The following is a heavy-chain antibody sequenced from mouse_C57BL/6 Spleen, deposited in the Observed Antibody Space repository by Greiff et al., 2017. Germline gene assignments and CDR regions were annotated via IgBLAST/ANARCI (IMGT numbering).Heavy chain of an antibody. CDR1: GYTFTDYY. CDR2: IYPGSGNT. Sequence: QVQLQQSGAELVRPGASVKLSCKASGYTFTDYYINWVKQRPGQGLEWIARIYPGSGNTYYNEKFKGKATLTAEKSSSTAYMQLSSLTSEDSAVYFCARQGSNHPFAYWGQGTLVTVSA. V-gene: IGHV1-76*01. CDR3: ARQGSNHPFAY. D-gene: IGHD1-1*01. J-gene: IGHJ3*01.